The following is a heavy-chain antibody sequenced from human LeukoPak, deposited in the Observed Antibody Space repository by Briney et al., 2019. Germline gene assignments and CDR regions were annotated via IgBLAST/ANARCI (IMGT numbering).Heavy chain of an antibody. V-gene: IGHV3-23*01. CDR2: ISGSGGST. CDR3: AKAPRRNYCSSTSCSSTNNWFDP. CDR1: GFTFSSYA. Sequence: GGSLRLSCAASGFTFSSYAMSWVRQAPGKGLEWVSAISGSGGSTYYADSVKGRFTISRDNSKNTLYLQMNSLRAEDTAVCYCAKAPRRNYCSSTSCSSTNNWFDPWGQGTLVTVSS. D-gene: IGHD2-2*01. J-gene: IGHJ5*02.